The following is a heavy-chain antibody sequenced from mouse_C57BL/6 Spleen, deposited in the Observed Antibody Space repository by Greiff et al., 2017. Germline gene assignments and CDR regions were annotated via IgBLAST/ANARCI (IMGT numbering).Heavy chain of an antibody. CDR1: GYTFTSYW. Sequence: QVQLQQSGAELVKPGASVKLSCKASGYTFTSYWMHWVKQRPGQGLEWIGMIHPNSGSTNYNEKFKSKATLTVDKSSSTAYMQLSSLTSEDSAVYYCARGGTTVVVPYFDYWGQGTTLTVSS. CDR2: IHPNSGST. CDR3: ARGGTTVVVPYFDY. V-gene: IGHV1-64*01. J-gene: IGHJ2*01. D-gene: IGHD1-1*01.